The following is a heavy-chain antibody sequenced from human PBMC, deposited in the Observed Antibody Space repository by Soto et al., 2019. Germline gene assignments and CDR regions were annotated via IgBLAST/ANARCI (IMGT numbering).Heavy chain of an antibody. D-gene: IGHD3-22*01. CDR2: IIPIFGTA. CDR1: GDTFSSYA. CDR3: AREGASGSHIGY. Sequence: QVQLVQSGAEVKQPGSSVKVSCKASGDTFSSYAISWVRQAPGQGLEWMGGIIPIFGTANYAQKFQGRVTITADESTSTAYMELSSLRSEDTAVYYCAREGASGSHIGYWGQGTLVTVSS. J-gene: IGHJ4*02. V-gene: IGHV1-69*01.